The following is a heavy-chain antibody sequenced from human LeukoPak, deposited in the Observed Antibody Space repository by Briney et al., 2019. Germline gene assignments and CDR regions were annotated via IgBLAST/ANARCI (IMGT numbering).Heavy chain of an antibody. V-gene: IGHV1-18*01. Sequence: PGASVKVSCKASGGTSSTFAVSWVRQAPGQGLEWMGWISAYNGNTNYAQKLQGRVTMTTDTSTSTAYMELRSLRSDDTAVYYCARVQVCFDYWGQGTLVTVSS. D-gene: IGHD3-16*01. CDR1: GGTSSTFA. CDR3: ARVQVCFDY. J-gene: IGHJ4*02. CDR2: ISAYNGNT.